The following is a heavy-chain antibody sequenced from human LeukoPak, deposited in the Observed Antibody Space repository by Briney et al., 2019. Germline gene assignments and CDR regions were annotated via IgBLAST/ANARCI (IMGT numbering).Heavy chain of an antibody. CDR3: ARRIGNVLRYFDWSKYYFDY. J-gene: IGHJ4*02. V-gene: IGHV1-2*02. Sequence: ASVTVSYKPSGYTFTRYYMHWVRQAPGQGLEWMGWINPNSGGTNYAQKFQGRVTMTRDTSISTAYMELSRPRSDDTAVYYCARRIGNVLRYFDWSKYYFDYWGQGTLVTVSS. CDR2: INPNSGGT. CDR1: GYTFTRYY. D-gene: IGHD3-9*01.